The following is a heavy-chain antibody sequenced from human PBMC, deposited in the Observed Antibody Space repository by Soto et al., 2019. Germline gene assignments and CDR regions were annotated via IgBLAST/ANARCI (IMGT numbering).Heavy chain of an antibody. D-gene: IGHD1-1*01. V-gene: IGHV3-23*01. CDR1: GFTFSSYA. J-gene: IGHJ6*02. CDR3: AKANDYYYGMDV. CDR2: ISGSGGST. Sequence: GSLRLSCAASGFTFSSYAMSWVRQAPGKGLEWVSAISGSGGSTYYADSVKGRFTISRDNSKNTLYLQMNSLRAEDTAVYYCAKANDYYYGMDVWGQGTTVTVSS.